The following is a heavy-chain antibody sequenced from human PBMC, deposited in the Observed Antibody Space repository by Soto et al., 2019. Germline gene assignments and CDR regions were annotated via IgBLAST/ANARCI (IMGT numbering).Heavy chain of an antibody. CDR1: GGSISSGGYY. CDR3: ARQNIAVAATIDY. D-gene: IGHD6-19*01. Sequence: SETLSLTCTVSGGSISSGGYYWSWIRQHPGKGLEWIGYIYYSGSTYYNPSLKSRVTISVDTSKNQFSLKLSSVTAADTAVYYCARQNIAVAATIDYWGQGTLVTVSS. CDR2: IYYSGST. J-gene: IGHJ4*02. V-gene: IGHV4-39*01.